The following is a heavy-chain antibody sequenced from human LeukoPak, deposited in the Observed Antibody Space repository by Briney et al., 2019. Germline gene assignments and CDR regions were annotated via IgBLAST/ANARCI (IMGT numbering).Heavy chain of an antibody. CDR3: ARSTYGGNSHFDY. Sequence: GASVKVSCKASGYTFTSYGISWVRQAPGQGLEWMGWMNPNSGNTGYAQKFQGRVTMTRNTSISTAYMELSSLRSEDTAVYYCARSTYGGNSHFDYWGQGTLVTVSS. CDR1: GYTFTSYG. J-gene: IGHJ4*02. CDR2: MNPNSGNT. D-gene: IGHD4-23*01. V-gene: IGHV1-8*02.